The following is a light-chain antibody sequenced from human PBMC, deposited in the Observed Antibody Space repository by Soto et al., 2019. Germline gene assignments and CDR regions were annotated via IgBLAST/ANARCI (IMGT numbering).Light chain of an antibody. CDR2: DAS. CDR1: QSVSSY. V-gene: IGKV3-11*01. Sequence: EFVLTQSPATVALSPGERATLSCRASQSVSSYLAWYQQKPGQAPRLLIYDASNRATGIPARFSGSGSGTDFTLTISSLEPEYFAVYYCQQRSNWPRTFGQGTKVDIK. CDR3: QQRSNWPRT. J-gene: IGKJ1*01.